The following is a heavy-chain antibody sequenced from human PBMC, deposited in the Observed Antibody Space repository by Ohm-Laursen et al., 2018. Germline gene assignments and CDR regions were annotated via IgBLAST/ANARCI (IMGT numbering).Heavy chain of an antibody. CDR3: ASLSGYYDSSGYYYRGWFDP. J-gene: IGHJ5*02. D-gene: IGHD3-22*01. V-gene: IGHV4-59*12. CDR1: GGSISSYY. CDR2: IYYSGST. Sequence: SETLSLTCTVSGGSISSYYWSWIRQPPGKGLERIGYIYYSGSTNYNPSLKSRVTISVDTSKNQFSLKLSSVTAADTAVYYCASLSGYYDSSGYYYRGWFDPWGQGTLVTVSS.